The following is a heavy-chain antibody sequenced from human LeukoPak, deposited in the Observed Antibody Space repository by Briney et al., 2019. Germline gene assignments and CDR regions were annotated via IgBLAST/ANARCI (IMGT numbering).Heavy chain of an antibody. CDR1: GFTFRSYG. CDR2: ISYDGSNK. Sequence: GGSLRLSCAASGFTFRSYGMHWVRQAPGKGLEWVAVISYDGSNKYYVDSVKGRFTISRDNSKDTLYLQMNSLRAEDTAVYYCAKDFYDSSGSRYDYWGQGTLVTVSS. V-gene: IGHV3-30*18. CDR3: AKDFYDSSGSRYDY. D-gene: IGHD3-22*01. J-gene: IGHJ4*02.